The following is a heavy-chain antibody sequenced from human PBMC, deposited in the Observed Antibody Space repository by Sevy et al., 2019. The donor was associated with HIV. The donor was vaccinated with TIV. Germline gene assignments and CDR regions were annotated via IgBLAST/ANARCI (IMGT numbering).Heavy chain of an antibody. D-gene: IGHD4-17*01. CDR2: INPRGGTT. V-gene: IGHV1-46*01. Sequence: ASVKVSCKASGYTFTSYYMHWVRQAPGQGLEWMGMINPRGGTTSYAQKFQGRVTMTRDTSTSTVYMELSSLRSEDTAVYYCARVEFYGDYGDYYGMDVWGQGTTVTVSS. J-gene: IGHJ6*02. CDR3: ARVEFYGDYGDYYGMDV. CDR1: GYTFTSYY.